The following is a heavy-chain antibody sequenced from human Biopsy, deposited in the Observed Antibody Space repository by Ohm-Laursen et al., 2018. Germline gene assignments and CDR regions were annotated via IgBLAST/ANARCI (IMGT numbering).Heavy chain of an antibody. J-gene: IGHJ6*02. CDR3: ARDTRWSPYSMGV. Sequence: GSLRLSCTASGFSFSDYHIRWICQAPGRGLERVLYISGGGTIYYGDSMKGRVTIPRDNAKNSLYLQMHSLRAEDTAVYYCARDTRWSPYSMGVWGQGTTVTVSS. CDR1: GFSFSDYH. CDR2: ISGGGTI. D-gene: IGHD4-23*01. V-gene: IGHV3-11*01.